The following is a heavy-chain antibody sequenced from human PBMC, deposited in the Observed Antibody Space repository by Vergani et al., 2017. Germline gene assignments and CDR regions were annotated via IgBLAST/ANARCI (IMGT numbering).Heavy chain of an antibody. J-gene: IGHJ4*02. D-gene: IGHD3-9*01. Sequence: QVQLVQSGAEVKKPGASVKVSCKASGYTFTGYYIHRVRQAPGQGLEWMGWINPNSGGTNYAQKFQGRVTMTRDTSISTAYMDLSRLRSDDTAVYYCARDSDYDILTGYRYWGQGTLVTVSA. V-gene: IGHV1-2*02. CDR1: GYTFTGYY. CDR2: INPNSGGT. CDR3: ARDSDYDILTGYRY.